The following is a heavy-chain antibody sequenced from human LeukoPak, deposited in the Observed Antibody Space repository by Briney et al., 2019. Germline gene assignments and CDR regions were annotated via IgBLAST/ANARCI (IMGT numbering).Heavy chain of an antibody. CDR3: AAGVVAADYYYYYYMDV. V-gene: IGHV3-21*01. D-gene: IGHD2-15*01. Sequence: GGSLRLSCAASGFTFSSYSMTWVRQAPGKGLEWVSSISSSSSYIYYADSMKGRFTISRDNAKNSLYLQMNSLRAEDTAVYYCAAGVVAADYYYYYYMDVWGKGTTVTVSS. CDR2: ISSSSSYI. J-gene: IGHJ6*03. CDR1: GFTFSSYS.